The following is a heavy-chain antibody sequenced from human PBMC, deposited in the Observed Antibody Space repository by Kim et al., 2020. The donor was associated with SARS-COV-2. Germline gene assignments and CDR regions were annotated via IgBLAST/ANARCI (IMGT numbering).Heavy chain of an antibody. V-gene: IGHV3-53*01. Sequence: ADAVKGRFTISRDNSKKTLYLQMNSLRAEDTAVYYCARVGPGSSWYYFDYWGQGTLVTVSS. J-gene: IGHJ4*02. CDR3: ARVGPGSSWYYFDY. D-gene: IGHD6-13*01.